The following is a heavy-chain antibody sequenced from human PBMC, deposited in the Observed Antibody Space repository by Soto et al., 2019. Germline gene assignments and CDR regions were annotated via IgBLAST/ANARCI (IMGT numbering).Heavy chain of an antibody. Sequence: ASVKVSCKASGGTFSSYAISWVRQAPGQGLEWMGGIIPIFGTANYAQKFQGRVTITADESTSTAYMELSSLRSEDTAWYYCASAELIFGVVIPPAGAGYYYGMDVWGQGTTVTVSS. V-gene: IGHV1-69*13. J-gene: IGHJ6*02. CDR3: ASAELIFGVVIPPAGAGYYYGMDV. CDR1: GGTFSSYA. D-gene: IGHD3-3*01. CDR2: IIPIFGTA.